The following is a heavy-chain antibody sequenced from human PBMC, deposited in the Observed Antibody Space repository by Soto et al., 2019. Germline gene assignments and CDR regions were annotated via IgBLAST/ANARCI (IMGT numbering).Heavy chain of an antibody. V-gene: IGHV3-21*01. CDR3: ARDTGIAAAGNVIDY. D-gene: IGHD6-13*01. J-gene: IGHJ4*02. CDR2: ISSSSSYI. Sequence: EVQLVESGGGLVKPGGSLRLSCAASGFTFSSYSMNWVRQAPGKGLEWVSSISSSSSYIYYADSVKGRFTISRDNAKNSLYLQMNSLRAEDTAVYYCARDTGIAAAGNVIDYWGQGTLVTVSS. CDR1: GFTFSSYS.